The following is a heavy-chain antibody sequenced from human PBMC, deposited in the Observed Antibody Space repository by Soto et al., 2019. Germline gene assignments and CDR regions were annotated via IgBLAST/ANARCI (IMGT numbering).Heavy chain of an antibody. Sequence: VASVKVSCKASGYTFTSYAMHWVRQAPGQRLEWMGWINAGNSDTTYSQKFQGRVTITSDTSASTAYMELTSLTSEDTAVYYCARGITLPTPLDYWGQGTLVTVSS. J-gene: IGHJ4*02. V-gene: IGHV1-3*01. CDR1: GYTFTSYA. D-gene: IGHD1-20*01. CDR2: INAGNSDT. CDR3: ARGITLPTPLDY.